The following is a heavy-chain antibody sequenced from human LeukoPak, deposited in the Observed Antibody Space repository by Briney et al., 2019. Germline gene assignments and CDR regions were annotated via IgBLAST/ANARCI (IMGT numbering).Heavy chain of an antibody. CDR3: ARDPYSSGWWGNWFDP. Sequence: GGSLRLSCAASGFTFSDYYMSWIRQAPGKGLEWVSYISSSGSTIYYADSVKGRFTISRDNAKNSLYLQMNSLRAEDTAVYYCARDPYSSGWWGNWFDPWGQGTLVTVSS. D-gene: IGHD6-19*01. V-gene: IGHV3-11*04. CDR1: GFTFSDYY. J-gene: IGHJ5*02. CDR2: ISSSGSTI.